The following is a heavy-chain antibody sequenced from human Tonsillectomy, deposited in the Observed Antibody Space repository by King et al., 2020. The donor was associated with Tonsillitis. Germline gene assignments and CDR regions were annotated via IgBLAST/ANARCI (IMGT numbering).Heavy chain of an antibody. D-gene: IGHD6-13*01. CDR2: FSGSGAYT. CDR3: AKGGGSTWLNYFDD. Sequence: VQLVESGGGLVQPGGSLRLPCAASQFTFSTYAMSWVRQAPGKGLEWVSTFSGSGAYTYYANSVKGRFTISRDNSKNTLFLQMNSLRAEDTAVYYCAKGGGSTWLNYFDDWGQGTLVTVSS. J-gene: IGHJ4*02. CDR1: QFTFSTYA. V-gene: IGHV3-23*04.